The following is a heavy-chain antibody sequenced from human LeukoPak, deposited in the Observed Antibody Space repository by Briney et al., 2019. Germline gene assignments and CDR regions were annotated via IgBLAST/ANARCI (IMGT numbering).Heavy chain of an antibody. J-gene: IGHJ4*02. CDR2: IYHSGST. Sequence: SQTLSLTCAVPGGSISSGGYSWSWIRQPPGKGLEWIGYIYHSGSTYYSPSLKSRVTISLDRSKSQFSLKLNSVTAADTAVYYCARAAYYDCSGNLGMQYYLDYWGQGTLVTVSS. D-gene: IGHD3-22*01. CDR1: GGSISSGGYS. V-gene: IGHV4-30-2*01. CDR3: ARAAYYDCSGNLGMQYYLDY.